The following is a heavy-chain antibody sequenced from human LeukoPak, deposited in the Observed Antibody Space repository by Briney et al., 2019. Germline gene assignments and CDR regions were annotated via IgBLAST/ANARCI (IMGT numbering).Heavy chain of an antibody. Sequence: GRSLRLSCAASGFTFDDYAMHWVRQAPGKGLEWVSGISWNSGSIGYADSVKGRFTISRDNAKNSLYLQMNSLRAEDMALYYCAKDEFVASDFTGAFDIWGQGTMVTVSS. D-gene: IGHD2-8*02. CDR2: ISWNSGSI. V-gene: IGHV3-9*03. J-gene: IGHJ3*02. CDR3: AKDEFVASDFTGAFDI. CDR1: GFTFDDYA.